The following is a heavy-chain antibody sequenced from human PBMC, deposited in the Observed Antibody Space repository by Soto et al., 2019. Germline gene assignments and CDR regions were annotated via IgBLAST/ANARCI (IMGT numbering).Heavy chain of an antibody. CDR2: INHSGIT. CDR3: ARQYKHTQRAILGATPHYFDY. Sequence: SETLSLTCAVYGGSFSAYDWSWIRQPPGKGPEWIGEINHSGITYYNPSLKSRALISVDTSKNQFSLKLSSVTAADTAVYYCARQYKHTQRAILGATPHYFDYWGQGTLVTVSS. D-gene: IGHD1-26*01. V-gene: IGHV4-34*01. CDR1: GGSFSAYD. J-gene: IGHJ4*02.